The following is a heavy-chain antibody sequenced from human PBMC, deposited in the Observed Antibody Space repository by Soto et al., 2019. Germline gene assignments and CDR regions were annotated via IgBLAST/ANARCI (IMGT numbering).Heavy chain of an antibody. J-gene: IGHJ4*02. V-gene: IGHV4-31*03. D-gene: IGHD2-2*01. CDR2: IYYSGST. CDR3: ARGEVGYCSSTSCYAVDY. CDR1: GGSISSGGYY. Sequence: QVQLQESGPGLVKPSQTLSLTCTVSGGSISSGGYYWSWIRQHPGKGLEWIGYIYYSGSTYYNPSLKNRVTISVDTSKNQFSLKLSSVTAADTAVYYCARGEVGYCSSTSCYAVDYWGQGTLVTVSS.